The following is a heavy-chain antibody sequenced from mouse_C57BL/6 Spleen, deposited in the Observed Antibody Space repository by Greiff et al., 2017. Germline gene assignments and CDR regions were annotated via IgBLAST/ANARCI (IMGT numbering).Heavy chain of an antibody. D-gene: IGHD2-1*01. J-gene: IGHJ2*01. CDR1: GFTFSDYY. CDR3: ASGNFYFDY. CDR2: ISNGGGST. Sequence: EVMLVESGGGLVQPGGSLKLSCAASGFTFSDYYMYWVRQTPEKRLEWVAYISNGGGSTYYPDTVKGRFTISRDNAKNTLYLQMSRLKSEDTAMYYCASGNFYFDYWGQGTTLIVSS. V-gene: IGHV5-12*01.